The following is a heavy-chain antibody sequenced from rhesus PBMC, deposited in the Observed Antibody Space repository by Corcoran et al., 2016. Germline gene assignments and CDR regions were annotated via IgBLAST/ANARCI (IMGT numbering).Heavy chain of an antibody. CDR2: ISKGGTKT. V-gene: IGHV3-8*01. CDR1: GFSFGSYV. J-gene: IGHJ4*01. CDR3: VRDGGAAAGKKFDY. Sequence: EVQLVESGGGLVQPGGSLRLSCTASGFSFGSYVMHWARQAPGKGLEWVSAISKGGTKTWYKGSVKGRFTISRENAKSRLYLQMDRLRAEDTAVYYCVRDGGAAAGKKFDYWGQGVLVTVSS. D-gene: IGHD6-25*01.